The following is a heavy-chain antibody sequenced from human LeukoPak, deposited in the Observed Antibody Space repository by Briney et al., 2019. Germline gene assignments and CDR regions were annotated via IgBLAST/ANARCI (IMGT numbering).Heavy chain of an antibody. CDR1: GFTFSSYA. Sequence: SGGSLRLSCAASGFTFSSYAMSWVRQAPGKGLEWVSAISGSGGSTYYADSVKGRFTISRDNSKNTLYLQMNSLRAEDTAVYYCATAIDYGDYPFDYWGQGTLVTVSS. CDR2: ISGSGGST. J-gene: IGHJ4*02. CDR3: ATAIDYGDYPFDY. D-gene: IGHD4-17*01. V-gene: IGHV3-23*01.